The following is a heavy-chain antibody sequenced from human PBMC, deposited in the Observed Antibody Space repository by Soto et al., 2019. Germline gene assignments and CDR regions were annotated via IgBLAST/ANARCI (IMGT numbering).Heavy chain of an antibody. D-gene: IGHD3-10*01. V-gene: IGHV1-18*01. Sequence: ASVKVSCEASGYTFNTYGISWVRQAPGQGLEWMGWISAYNGNTNYAQKFQGRVTMTTDTSTSTAYMELRSLSSDDTAVYYCARAYFYGSGSYYKNWFDPWGQGTLVTVSS. J-gene: IGHJ5*02. CDR2: ISAYNGNT. CDR3: ARAYFYGSGSYYKNWFDP. CDR1: GYTFNTYG.